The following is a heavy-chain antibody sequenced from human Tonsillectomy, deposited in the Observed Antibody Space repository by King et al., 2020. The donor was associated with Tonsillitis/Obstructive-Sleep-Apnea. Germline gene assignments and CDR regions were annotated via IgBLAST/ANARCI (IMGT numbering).Heavy chain of an antibody. J-gene: IGHJ4*02. CDR1: GGPISSYY. CDR3: ARWVGAKNDY. V-gene: IGHV4-59*08. CDR2: IYYSGST. Sequence: QLQESGPGLVKPSETLSLTCIVSGGPISSYYWSWIRQPPGKGLEWIGYIYYSGSTSYNPSLKSRVTISIDTSKNQFSLNLSSVTAADTAVYYCARWVGAKNDYWGQGTLVTVSS. D-gene: IGHD1-26*01.